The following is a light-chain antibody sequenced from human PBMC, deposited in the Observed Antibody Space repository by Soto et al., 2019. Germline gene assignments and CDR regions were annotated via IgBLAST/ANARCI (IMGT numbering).Light chain of an antibody. J-gene: IGLJ3*02. V-gene: IGLV2-11*01. CDR2: AVS. Sequence: QSALTQPRSVSGSPGQSVTISCTGTNSVVGGYNFVSWYQQLPGKAPKLMISAVSQRPSGVPDRFSGSKSGNTASLTISGLQADDEADYLCCSYTASDIWVFGGGTKVTVL. CDR1: NSVVGGYNF. CDR3: CSYTASDIWV.